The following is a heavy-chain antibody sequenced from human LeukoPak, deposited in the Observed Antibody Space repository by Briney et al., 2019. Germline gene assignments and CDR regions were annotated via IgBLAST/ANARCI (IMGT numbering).Heavy chain of an antibody. CDR1: GFSVSSNY. D-gene: IGHD3-22*01. CDR3: ARGSNYYDSSGYLIDY. J-gene: IGHJ4*02. V-gene: IGHV3-66*01. CDR2: IYSDGSA. Sequence: PGGSLRLSCAASGFSVSSNYMTWVRQAPGKGLEWVSIIYSDGSAYYADSVKGRFTISRDNSKNTLYFQMNSLRAEDTAVYYCARGSNYYDSSGYLIDYWGQGTLVTVSS.